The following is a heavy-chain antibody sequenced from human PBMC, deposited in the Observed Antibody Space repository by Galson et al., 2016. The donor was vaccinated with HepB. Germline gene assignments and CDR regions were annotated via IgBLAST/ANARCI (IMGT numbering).Heavy chain of an antibody. CDR3: AREAPGDYFDY. V-gene: IGHV4-4*02. Sequence: ETLSLTCAVSGGSISTNNWWSWLRQPPGKGLEWIGQIYHTGITNFHPSLKSRVTISVDKYSNQFSLKLIPVTAADTAVYYGAREAPGDYFDYWGRGTLVTVSS. CDR2: IYHTGIT. J-gene: IGHJ4*02. CDR1: GGSISTNNW.